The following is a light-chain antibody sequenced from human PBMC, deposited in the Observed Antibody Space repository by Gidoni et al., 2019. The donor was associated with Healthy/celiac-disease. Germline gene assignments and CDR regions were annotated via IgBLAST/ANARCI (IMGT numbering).Light chain of an antibody. CDR1: QGISNY. Sequence: DIQLTQSPSSLSASVGDRVTITCRASQGISNYLAWYQQKPGKVPKLLIYAASTLQAGVPSRFSGSGSGTDFTLTISSLQPEDVATYYCQKYNSALFTFGPGTKVDIK. CDR3: QKYNSALFT. J-gene: IGKJ3*01. V-gene: IGKV1-27*01. CDR2: AAS.